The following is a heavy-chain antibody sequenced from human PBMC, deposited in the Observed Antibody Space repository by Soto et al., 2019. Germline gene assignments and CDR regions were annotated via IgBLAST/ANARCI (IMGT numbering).Heavy chain of an antibody. CDR1: GFTFSSYA. J-gene: IGHJ4*02. Sequence: GGSLRLSCAASGFTFSSYAMSWVRQAPGKGLEWVSAISGSGGSTYYADSVKGRFTTSRDNSKNTLYLQMNSLRAEDTAVYYCAKSRSIWGSYRLFDYWGQGTLVTVSS. CDR3: AKSRSIWGSYRLFDY. CDR2: ISGSGGST. D-gene: IGHD3-16*02. V-gene: IGHV3-23*01.